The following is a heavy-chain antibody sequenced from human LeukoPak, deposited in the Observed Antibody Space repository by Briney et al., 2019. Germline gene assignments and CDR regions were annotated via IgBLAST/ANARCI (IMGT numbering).Heavy chain of an antibody. Sequence: GGSLRLSCAASGFTFSGSGMSWVRQAPGKGREWISSSGDSDGSTYYADSLKGRFTISRDNSKNTLYLQMNNLRAEDTAVYYCAKGGCRGTCNPLAYWGQGTLVTVSS. CDR1: GFTFSGSG. V-gene: IGHV3-23*01. J-gene: IGHJ4*02. D-gene: IGHD2-15*01. CDR2: SGDSDGST. CDR3: AKGGCRGTCNPLAY.